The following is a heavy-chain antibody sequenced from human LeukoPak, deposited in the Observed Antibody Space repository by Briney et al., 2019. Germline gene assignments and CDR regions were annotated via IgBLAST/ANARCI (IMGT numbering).Heavy chain of an antibody. V-gene: IGHV3-30-3*01. CDR2: ISYDGSNK. CDR1: GFTFSSYA. D-gene: IGHD3-10*01. CDR3: ARSSDMDV. J-gene: IGHJ6*03. Sequence: GGSLRLSCAASGFTFSSYAMHWVRQAPGKGLEWVAVISYDGSNKYYADSMKGRFTISRDNAKNSLYLQMNSLRAEDTAVYYCARSSDMDVWGKGTTVTVSS.